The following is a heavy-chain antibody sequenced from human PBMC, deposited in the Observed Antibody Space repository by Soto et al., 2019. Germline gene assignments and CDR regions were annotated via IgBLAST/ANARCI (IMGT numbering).Heavy chain of an antibody. V-gene: IGHV1-24*01. D-gene: IGHD6-19*01. J-gene: IGHJ4*02. CDR3: AGYSSGYPTFYFDY. Sequence: ASVKVSCKVSGYTLTELSMHWVRQAPGKGLEWMGGFDPEDGETIYAQKFQGRVTMTEDTSTDTAYMGLSSLRSEDTAVYYCAGYSSGYPTFYFDYWGQGTLVTVSS. CDR2: FDPEDGET. CDR1: GYTLTELS.